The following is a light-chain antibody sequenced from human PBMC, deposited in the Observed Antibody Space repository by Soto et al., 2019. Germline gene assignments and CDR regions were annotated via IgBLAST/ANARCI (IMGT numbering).Light chain of an antibody. Sequence: EIVLTQSPGTLSLSPGERATLSCRASQSVSSYYLAWYQQKPGQAPRLLIYGASSRATGIPDRFSGSGSATDFTLAISRLEPEDFAVYYCQQYGSSPLTFGGGTKVDIK. CDR1: QSVSSYY. CDR2: GAS. J-gene: IGKJ4*01. CDR3: QQYGSSPLT. V-gene: IGKV3-20*01.